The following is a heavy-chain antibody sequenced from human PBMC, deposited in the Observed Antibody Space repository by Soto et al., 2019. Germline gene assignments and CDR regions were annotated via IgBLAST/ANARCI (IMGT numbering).Heavy chain of an antibody. D-gene: IGHD2-2*02. CDR2: IYYSGNT. V-gene: IGHV4-30-4*01. CDR1: GDSISSGDYY. J-gene: IGHJ4*02. CDR3: ARDLKRYICPPGPLEY. Sequence: QVQLQQSGPGLVKPSQTLSLTCSVYGDSISSGDYYWSWIRQPPGKGLEWIGSIYYSGNTYYNHSHKSRVSKSVDTSKIQFTLSLNAVTAAVSAVYYCARDLKRYICPPGPLEYWGQVTLVTDSS.